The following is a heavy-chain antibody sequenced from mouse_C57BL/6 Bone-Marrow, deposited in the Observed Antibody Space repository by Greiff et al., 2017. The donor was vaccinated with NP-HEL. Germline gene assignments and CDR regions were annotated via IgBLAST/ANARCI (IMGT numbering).Heavy chain of an antibody. D-gene: IGHD2-2*01. V-gene: IGHV3-6*01. CDR1: GYSITSGYY. CDR2: ISYDGSN. CDR3: ARVTHRFAY. Sequence: EVKLQESGPGLVKPSQSLSLTCSVTGYSITSGYYWNWIRQFPGNKLEWMGYISYDGSNNYNPSLKNRISITRDTSKNQFFLKLNSVTTEDTATYYCARVTHRFAYWGQGTLVTVSA. J-gene: IGHJ3*01.